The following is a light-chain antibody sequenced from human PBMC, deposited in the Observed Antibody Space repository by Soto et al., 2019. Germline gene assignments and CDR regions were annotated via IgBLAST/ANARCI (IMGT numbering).Light chain of an antibody. J-gene: IGKJ1*01. Sequence: EIVMTQSPATLSVSPGERATLSCRASQSVSSYLAWYQQKPGQAPRLLIYGASTRATGIPARFSGSGSGTEFTLTISSLQYEDFEVYYCQHYNNWPGTLGQGTKVDIK. CDR3: QHYNNWPGT. V-gene: IGKV3-15*01. CDR1: QSVSSY. CDR2: GAS.